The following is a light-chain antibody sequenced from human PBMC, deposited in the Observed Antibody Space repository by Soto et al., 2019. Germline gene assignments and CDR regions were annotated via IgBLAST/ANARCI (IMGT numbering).Light chain of an antibody. CDR3: QESISNLGT. J-gene: IGKJ3*01. V-gene: IGKV1-39*01. CDR2: AAS. Sequence: DIQMTQSPSSLSASVGESVTFTFRASQSISYSLNWFQQKPGKAPKVLIYAASSLPSGVPSRFSGSGSGTEFTLTINSLQREDFATYYCQESISNLGTFGPGTKVDIK. CDR1: QSISYS.